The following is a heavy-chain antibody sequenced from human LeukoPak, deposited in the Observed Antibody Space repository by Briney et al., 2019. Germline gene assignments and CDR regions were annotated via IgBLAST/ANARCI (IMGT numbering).Heavy chain of an antibody. CDR2: IYHSGST. Sequence: ASETLSLTCTVSGYSISSGYYWGWIRQPPGKGLEWIGSIYHSGSTYYNPSLKSRVTISVDTSKNQFSLKLSSVTAADTAVYYCASIDAFDIWGQGTMVTVSS. V-gene: IGHV4-38-2*02. CDR3: ASIDAFDI. J-gene: IGHJ3*02. CDR1: GYSISSGYY.